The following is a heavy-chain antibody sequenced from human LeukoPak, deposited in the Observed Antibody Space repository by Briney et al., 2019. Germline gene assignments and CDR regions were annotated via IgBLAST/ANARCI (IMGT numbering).Heavy chain of an antibody. CDR2: IYSGGST. V-gene: IGHV3-53*01. D-gene: IGHD2-21*01. CDR1: GFTVSSNY. J-gene: IGHJ5*02. CDR3: AKGLPGNWFDP. Sequence: GGSLRLSCAASGFTVSSNYMSWVRQAPGKGLEWVSVIYSGGSTYYADSVKGRFTISRDNSKNTLYLQMNSLRAEDTAVYYCAKGLPGNWFDPWGQGTLVTVSS.